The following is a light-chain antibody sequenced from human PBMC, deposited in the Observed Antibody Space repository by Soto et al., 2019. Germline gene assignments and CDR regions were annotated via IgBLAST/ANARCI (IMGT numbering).Light chain of an antibody. J-gene: IGKJ4*01. V-gene: IGKV3-20*01. CDR2: GAS. CDR1: QRISSN. CDR3: QQYGSSVGGT. Sequence: EIVMTQSPDTLSVSPGETVTLSCRASQRISSNLAWYQQEPGQPPRLLIYGASTRAAGIPYRFSGSGSGTDFTLTISRLEPEDFAVYYCQQYGSSVGGTFGGGTKVDIK.